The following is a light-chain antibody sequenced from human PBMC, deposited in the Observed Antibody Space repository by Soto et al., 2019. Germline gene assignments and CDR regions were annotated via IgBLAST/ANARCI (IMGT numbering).Light chain of an antibody. V-gene: IGKV3-20*01. CDR2: GGS. J-gene: IGKJ2*01. CDR3: QQYGNSPS. CDR1: QRVSGSS. Sequence: VLTQSPGTLSLSPGDRATLSCRASQRVSGSSLAWYQQKPGQAPRLLIYGGSNRATGVPDRFSGSGSGADFTRTISRLEPEDFAVYHCQQYGNSPSFGQGTKLEIK.